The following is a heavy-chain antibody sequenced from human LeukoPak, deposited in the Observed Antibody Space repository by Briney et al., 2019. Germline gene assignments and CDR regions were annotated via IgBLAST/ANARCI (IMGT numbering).Heavy chain of an antibody. CDR3: AREGLFDP. D-gene: IGHD2-15*01. CDR2: MNPNSGNT. J-gene: IGHJ5*02. Sequence: ASVKVSCKASGYTFTGYYLHWVRQAPGQGLEWMGWMNPNSGNTGYAQKFQGRVTMTRNTSISTAYMELSSLRSEDTAVYYCAREGLFDPWGQGTLVTVSS. V-gene: IGHV1-8*02. CDR1: GYTFTGYY.